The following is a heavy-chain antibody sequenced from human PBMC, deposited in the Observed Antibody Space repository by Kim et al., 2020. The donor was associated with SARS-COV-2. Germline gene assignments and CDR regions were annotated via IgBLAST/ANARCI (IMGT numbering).Heavy chain of an antibody. J-gene: IGHJ4*02. V-gene: IGHV4-34*01. D-gene: IGHD5-12*01. CDR3: ARRERGYSGYANDY. CDR2: INHSGST. Sequence: SQTLSLTCAVYGGSFSGYYWSWIRQPPGKGLEWIGEINHSGSTNYNPSLKSRVTISVDTSKNQFSLKLSSVTAADTAVYYCARRERGYSGYANDYWGQGTLVTVSS. CDR1: GGSFSGYY.